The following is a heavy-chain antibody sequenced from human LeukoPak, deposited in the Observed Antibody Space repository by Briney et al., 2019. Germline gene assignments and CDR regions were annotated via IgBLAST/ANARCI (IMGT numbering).Heavy chain of an antibody. D-gene: IGHD4-17*01. J-gene: IGHJ4*02. V-gene: IGHV4-59*08. CDR1: GRSISSYY. CDR3: ATHRAVTTIFDY. CDR2: IYYSVST. Sequence: QPSETLSLARTVYGRSISSYYCGSVRQPPRRGLGLVGYIYYSVSTNYNPSLKSQVTFSVNTSKTHFFLKLGSVSAPAPALSYWATHRAVTTIFDYCGEGTLLTVSS.